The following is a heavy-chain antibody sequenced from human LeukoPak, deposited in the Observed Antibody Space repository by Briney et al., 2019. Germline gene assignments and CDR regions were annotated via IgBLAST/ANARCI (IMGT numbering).Heavy chain of an antibody. Sequence: LFLTCAVYGVSFSGYYWSWIRQAPGKGLEWVGFIRSKAYGGTTEYAASVKGRFTISRDDSKSIAYLQMNSLKTEDTAVYYCTREGPRGGFDYWGQGTLVTVSS. D-gene: IGHD2-15*01. V-gene: IGHV3-49*03. J-gene: IGHJ4*02. CDR1: GVSFSGYY. CDR3: TREGPRGGFDY. CDR2: IRSKAYGGTT.